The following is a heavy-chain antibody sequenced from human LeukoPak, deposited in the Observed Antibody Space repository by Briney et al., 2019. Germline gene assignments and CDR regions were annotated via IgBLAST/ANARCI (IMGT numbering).Heavy chain of an antibody. V-gene: IGHV3-53*01. CDR3: AKTGNPATGDY. Sequence: GGSLRLSCAASWFTVSSNYMSWVRQAPGKGLEWVSVIYSGGTTYYADSVKGRFTISRDNSKNTLYLQMNSLRAEDTAIHYCAKTGNPATGDYWGQGTLVTVSS. CDR2: IYSGGTT. D-gene: IGHD1-1*01. CDR1: WFTVSSNY. J-gene: IGHJ4*02.